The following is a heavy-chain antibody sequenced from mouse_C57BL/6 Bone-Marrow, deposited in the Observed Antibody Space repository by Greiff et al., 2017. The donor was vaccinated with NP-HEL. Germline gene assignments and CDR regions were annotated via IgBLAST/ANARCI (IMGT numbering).Heavy chain of an antibody. D-gene: IGHD1-1*01. V-gene: IGHV5-17*01. CDR2: ISSGSSTI. J-gene: IGHJ1*03. CDR3: ARRIYYGSSYVRWYFDV. CDR1: GFTFSDYG. Sequence: EVHLVESGGGLVKPGGSLKLSCAASGFTFSDYGMHCVRQAPEKGLEWVAYISSGSSTIYYADTVKGRFTISRDNAKNTLFLQMTSLRSEDTAMYYCARRIYYGSSYVRWYFDVWGTGTTVTVSS.